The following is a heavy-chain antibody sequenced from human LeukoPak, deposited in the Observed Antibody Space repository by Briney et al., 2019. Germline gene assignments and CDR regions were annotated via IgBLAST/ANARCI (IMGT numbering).Heavy chain of an antibody. D-gene: IGHD2-21*02. Sequence: ASVTVSCKASGYTFTSYDINWVRQATGQGLEWLGWMSASSGNTGYALKFQGRVSMTRATSISTAYLELSSLTFEDTAVYYCVRTPPKGDIDYWGQGTLVTVSS. CDR3: VRTPPKGDIDY. CDR1: GYTFTSYD. V-gene: IGHV1-8*01. CDR2: MSASSGNT. J-gene: IGHJ4*02.